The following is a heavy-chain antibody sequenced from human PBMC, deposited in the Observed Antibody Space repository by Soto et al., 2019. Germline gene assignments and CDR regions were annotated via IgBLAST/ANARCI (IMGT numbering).Heavy chain of an antibody. CDR3: ARDSPQYYYDSSGYPPRLDY. D-gene: IGHD3-22*01. CDR2: ISSSGSTI. V-gene: IGHV3-48*03. Sequence: GGSLRLSCAASGFTFSSYEMNWVRQAPGKGLEWVSYISSSGSTIYYADSVKGRFTISRDNAKNSLYLQMNSLRAEDTAVYYCARDSPQYYYDSSGYPPRLDYWGRGTLVTVSS. J-gene: IGHJ4*02. CDR1: GFTFSSYE.